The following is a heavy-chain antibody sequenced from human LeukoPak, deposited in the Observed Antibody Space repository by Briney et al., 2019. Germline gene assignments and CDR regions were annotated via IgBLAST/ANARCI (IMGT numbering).Heavy chain of an antibody. D-gene: IGHD1-1*01. CDR3: GRQVETGTAFDI. CDR1: GFTFDDYA. J-gene: IGHJ3*02. Sequence: GGSLRLSCAASGFTFDDYAMHWVRQAPGKGLEWVSLISWDGGSTYYADSVKGRFTISRDNSKNSLYLQMNSLRAEDTALYYCGRQVETGTAFDIWGQGTMVTVSS. CDR2: ISWDGGST. V-gene: IGHV3-43D*03.